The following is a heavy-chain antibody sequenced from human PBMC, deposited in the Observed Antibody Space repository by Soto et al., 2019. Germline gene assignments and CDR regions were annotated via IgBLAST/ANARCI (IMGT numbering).Heavy chain of an antibody. D-gene: IGHD1-26*01. J-gene: IGHJ6*02. V-gene: IGHV3-30*18. CDR3: AKDWRWEQQIYGMNV. Sequence: GGSLRLSCVASDFSFRNYGMHWVRQAPGKGLEWVAEISYDGRNKYYAESVKGRFTISRDNSKNTLYLQMNSLRTEDTAVYYCAKDWRWEQQIYGMNVWGQGTTVTVSS. CDR1: DFSFRNYG. CDR2: ISYDGRNK.